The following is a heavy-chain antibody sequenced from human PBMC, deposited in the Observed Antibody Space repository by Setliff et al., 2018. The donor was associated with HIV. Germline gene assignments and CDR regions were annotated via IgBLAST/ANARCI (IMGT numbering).Heavy chain of an antibody. V-gene: IGHV4-31*03. CDR2: IYYTGNT. Sequence: SETLSLTCTVSGDSISGGGYFWSWVRQHPGKGLEWIGYIYYTGNTYYNPSLKSRVTISADTSKKQFSVRLTSVTAADTAVYYCARGSRYSSSSWTNYYYFMDVWGKGTPVTVSS. CDR1: GDSISGGGYF. CDR3: ARGSRYSSSSWTNYYYFMDV. D-gene: IGHD6-6*01. J-gene: IGHJ6*03.